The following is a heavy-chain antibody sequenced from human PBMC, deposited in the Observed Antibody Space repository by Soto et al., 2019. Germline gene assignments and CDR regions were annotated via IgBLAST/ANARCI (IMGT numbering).Heavy chain of an antibody. CDR2: IYLSGNT. CDR1: GGSFSCYY. CDR3: SRGGHYYHSMI. J-gene: IGHJ4*02. D-gene: IGHD3-22*01. V-gene: IGHV4-34*01. Sequence: SLETLSLTCAVYGGSFSCYYLSWIRQPPGKGLEWIGDIYLSGNTNYNPSLKSRVTIAVDTSKNQFSLKLRSATAADTALYYCSRGGHYYHSMIWGQGTLVTVSS.